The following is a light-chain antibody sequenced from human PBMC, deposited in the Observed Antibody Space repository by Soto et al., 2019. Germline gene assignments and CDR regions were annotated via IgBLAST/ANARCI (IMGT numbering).Light chain of an antibody. CDR2: RAS. CDR3: LQYHNLWA. J-gene: IGKJ1*01. CDR1: QNIYSN. V-gene: IGKV3-15*01. Sequence: EIVMTQSPATLSVSPGERVTLSCRASQNIYSNIAWYQQRPGQAPRLLIYRASTRATGVPARFSGSGSGTDFTLTISSLQSEDFTVYSCLQYHNLWAFGQGTKVDI.